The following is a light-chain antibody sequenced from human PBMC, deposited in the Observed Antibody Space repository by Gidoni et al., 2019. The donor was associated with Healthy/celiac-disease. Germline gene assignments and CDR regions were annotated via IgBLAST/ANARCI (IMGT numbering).Light chain of an antibody. Sequence: DIQMTQSPPSLAASVGDRVTITCRARQSISSYLNWYQQKPVKAPKLLIYAASSLQSGVPSRFISSGSGTDFTLTISSLPPEDFATYYCRQSYSTPWTFGQGTKVEIK. CDR3: RQSYSTPWT. J-gene: IGKJ1*01. CDR1: QSISSY. CDR2: AAS. V-gene: IGKV1-39*01.